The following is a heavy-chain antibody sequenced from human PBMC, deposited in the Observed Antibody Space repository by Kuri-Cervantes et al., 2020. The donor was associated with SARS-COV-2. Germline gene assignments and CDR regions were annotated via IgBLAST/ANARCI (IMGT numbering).Heavy chain of an antibody. CDR3: ARATHYASSGYYYSFDY. CDR2: IYYSGST. J-gene: IGHJ4*02. D-gene: IGHD3-22*01. CDR1: GYSISSGYY. V-gene: IGHV4-38-2*01. Sequence: SETLSLTCAVSGYSISSGYYWSWIRQPPGKGLEWIGSIYYSGSTYYNPSLKSRVTISVDTSKNQFSLKLSSVTAADTAVYYCARATHYASSGYYYSFDYWGQGTLVTVSS.